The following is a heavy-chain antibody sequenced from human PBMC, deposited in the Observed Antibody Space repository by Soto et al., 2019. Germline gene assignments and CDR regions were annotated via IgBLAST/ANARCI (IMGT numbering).Heavy chain of an antibody. V-gene: IGHV2-70*04. J-gene: IGHJ5*02. D-gene: IGHD1-1*01. CDR1: GFSLSSSGMR. CDR3: AKTGTDGSWFDP. Sequence: SGPTLVNPTQTLRLTCTFSGFSLSSSGMRVSWIRQPPGKALEWLARIDWDDDKYYSTSLRTRLTISKDTSKDQVVLTMTNMDPVDTATYYCAKTGTDGSWFDPWGQGTLVTVSS. CDR2: IDWDDDK.